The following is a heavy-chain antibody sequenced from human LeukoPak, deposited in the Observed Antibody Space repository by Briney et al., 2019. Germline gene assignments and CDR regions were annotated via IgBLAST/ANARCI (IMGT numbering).Heavy chain of an antibody. CDR1: GFTVSSNY. CDR3: ARRRDGYNGIGYYYCMDV. V-gene: IGHV3-66*04. J-gene: IGHJ6*03. Sequence: GGSLRLSCAASGFTVSSNYMSWVRQAPGKGLEWVSVIYSGGSTYYADSVKGRFTISRDNSKNTLYLQMNSLRAEDTAVYYCARRRDGYNGIGYYYCMDVRGKGTTVTISS. D-gene: IGHD5-24*01. CDR2: IYSGGST.